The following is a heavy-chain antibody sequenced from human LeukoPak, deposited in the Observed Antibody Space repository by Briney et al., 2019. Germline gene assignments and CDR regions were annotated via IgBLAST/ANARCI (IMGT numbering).Heavy chain of an antibody. V-gene: IGHV4-34*01. CDR3: ARGGSNYGGKTDY. CDR2: INHSGST. CDR1: GGSFSGYY. Sequence: SETLSLTCAVDGGSFSGYYWGWIRQPPGKGLEWIGEINHSGSTNYNPSLKSRVSISVDTSKNQFSLKLSSVTAADTAVYYCARGGSNYGGKTDYWGQGTLVTVSS. J-gene: IGHJ4*02. D-gene: IGHD4-23*01.